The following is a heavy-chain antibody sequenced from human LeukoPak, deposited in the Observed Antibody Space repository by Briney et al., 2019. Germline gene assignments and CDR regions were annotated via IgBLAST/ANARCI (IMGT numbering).Heavy chain of an antibody. CDR1: GYTFTCYY. CDR2: INPNSGGT. J-gene: IGHJ3*02. Sequence: GASVKVSCKASGYTFTCYYMHWVRQAPGQGLEWMGWINPNSGGTNYAQKFQGRVTMTRDTSISTAYMELSRLRSADTAVYYCARDELLPHTMIVVEGCFDIWGQGTMVTVSS. CDR3: ARDELLPHTMIVVEGCFDI. D-gene: IGHD3-22*01. V-gene: IGHV1-2*02.